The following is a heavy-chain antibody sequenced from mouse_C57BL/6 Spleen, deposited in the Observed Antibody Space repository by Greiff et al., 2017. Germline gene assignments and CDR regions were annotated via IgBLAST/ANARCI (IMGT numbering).Heavy chain of an antibody. CDR2: INYDGSST. V-gene: IGHV5-16*01. J-gene: IGHJ1*03. CDR1: GFTFSDYY. CDR3: ARDTPYYYGSSYGYFDV. Sequence: EVKLVESEGGLVQPGSSMKLSCTASGFTFSDYYMAWVRQVPEKGLEWVANINYDGSSTYYLDSSKSRFIISRDNAKNILYLQMSSLKSEDTATYYCARDTPYYYGSSYGYFDVWGTGTTVTVSS. D-gene: IGHD1-1*01.